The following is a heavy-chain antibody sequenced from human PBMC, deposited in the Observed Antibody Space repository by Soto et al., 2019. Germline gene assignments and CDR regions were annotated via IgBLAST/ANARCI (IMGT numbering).Heavy chain of an antibody. Sequence: GGSLRLSCAASGFTFSSYGMHWVRQAPGKGLEWVAVISYDGSNKYYADSVKGRFTISRGNYKNTLYLQMNSLRAEDTAVYYCAKEGAWELNKGGNSDFDNWGQGTLVTVSS. V-gene: IGHV3-30*18. D-gene: IGHD1-26*01. J-gene: IGHJ4*02. CDR1: GFTFSSYG. CDR3: AKEGAWELNKGGNSDFDN. CDR2: ISYDGSNK.